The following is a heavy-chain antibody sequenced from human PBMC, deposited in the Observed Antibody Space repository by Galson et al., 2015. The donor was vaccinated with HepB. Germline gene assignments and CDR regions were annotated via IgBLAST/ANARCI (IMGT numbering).Heavy chain of an antibody. Sequence: ETLSLTCTVSGGSISSYYWSWIRQPPGKGLEWIGYIYYSGSTNYNPSLKSRVTISVDTSKNQFSLKLSSVTAADTTVYYCAGADSISGMDVWGQGTTVTVSS. CDR1: GGSISSYY. D-gene: IGHD2-21*01. CDR3: AGADSISGMDV. CDR2: IYYSGST. J-gene: IGHJ6*02. V-gene: IGHV4-59*01.